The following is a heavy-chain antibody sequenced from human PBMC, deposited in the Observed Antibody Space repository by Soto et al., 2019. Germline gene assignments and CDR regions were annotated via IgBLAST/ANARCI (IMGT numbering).Heavy chain of an antibody. V-gene: IGHV4-59*01. J-gene: IGHJ6*02. D-gene: IGHD2-2*01. Sequence: KPSETLSLTCTVSGGSISSYYWSWIRQPPGKGLEWIGYIYYSGSANYNPSLKSRVTISVDTSKNQFSLKLSSVTAADTAVYYCATQGEGGGSTIRHYYYYYGMDVWGQGTTVTVSS. CDR3: ATQGEGGGSTIRHYYYYYGMDV. CDR2: IYYSGSA. CDR1: GGSISSYY.